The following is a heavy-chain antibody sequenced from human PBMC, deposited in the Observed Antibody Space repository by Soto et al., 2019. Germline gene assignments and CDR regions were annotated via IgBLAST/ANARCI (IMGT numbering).Heavy chain of an antibody. Sequence: GGSLRRSCAASGFTFSSYGMHCVRQAPGKGLEWLAVISYDGSNKYYADSVKGRFTISRDNSKNTLYLQMNSLRAEDTAVYYCASRDRYHHYCDSWGQGT. V-gene: IGHV3-30-3*01. CDR3: ASRDRYHHYCDS. J-gene: IGHJ4*02. CDR2: ISYDGSNK. D-gene: IGHD1-26*01. CDR1: GFTFSSYG.